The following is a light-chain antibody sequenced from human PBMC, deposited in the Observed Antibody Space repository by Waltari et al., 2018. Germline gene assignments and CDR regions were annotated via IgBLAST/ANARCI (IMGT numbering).Light chain of an antibody. J-gene: IGKJ1*01. Sequence: SCRASQSVSRTLAWYQQKPCQAPSLLIYGASIRATGVPDRFSGSGSGTDFSLTISRLEPEDFAVYYCQHYVTLPVTFGQGTKVEIK. CDR2: GAS. CDR3: QHYVTLPVT. V-gene: IGKV3-20*01. CDR1: QSVSRT.